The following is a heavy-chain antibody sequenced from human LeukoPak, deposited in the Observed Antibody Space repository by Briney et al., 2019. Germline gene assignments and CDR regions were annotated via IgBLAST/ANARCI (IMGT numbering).Heavy chain of an antibody. Sequence: SQTLSLTCAVSGGSISSGGYSWSWIRQPPGKGLEWIGYIYHSGSTYYNPSLKSRVTISVDRSRNQFSLKLSSVTAADTAVYHCARLSVEEYCSSTSCYLIPYYFDYWGQGTLVTVSS. CDR1: GGSISSGGYS. J-gene: IGHJ4*02. V-gene: IGHV4-30-2*01. CDR2: IYHSGST. CDR3: ARLSVEEYCSSTSCYLIPYYFDY. D-gene: IGHD2-2*01.